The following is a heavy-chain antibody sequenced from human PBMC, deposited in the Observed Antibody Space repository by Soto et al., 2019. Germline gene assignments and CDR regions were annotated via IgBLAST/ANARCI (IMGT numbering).Heavy chain of an antibody. CDR2: IIPIFGTA. V-gene: IGHV1-69*13. Sequence: ASVKVSCKASGGTFSSYAISWVRQAPGQGLEWMGGIIPIFGTANYAQKFQGRVTITADESTSTAYMELSSLRSEDTAVYYCARDIHSNSPGNFDYWGQGTLVTVSS. CDR3: ARDIHSNSPGNFDY. CDR1: GGTFSSYA. D-gene: IGHD6-6*01. J-gene: IGHJ4*02.